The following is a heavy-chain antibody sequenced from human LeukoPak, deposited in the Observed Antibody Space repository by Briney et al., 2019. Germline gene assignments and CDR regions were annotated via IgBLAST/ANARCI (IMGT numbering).Heavy chain of an antibody. CDR2: ISGSGSTI. V-gene: IGHV3-48*03. CDR1: GFAFSTYE. D-gene: IGHD3-16*01. CDR3: ARVGAYAAVNC. Sequence: GVSLRFSGAASGFAFSTYEMIWVRQAPGKGLEWVSYISGSGSTIYYADSVKGRFTISRDNAKNSLYLQMNSLRAEDTAVYYCARVGAYAAVNCWGQGTLVTVSS. J-gene: IGHJ4*02.